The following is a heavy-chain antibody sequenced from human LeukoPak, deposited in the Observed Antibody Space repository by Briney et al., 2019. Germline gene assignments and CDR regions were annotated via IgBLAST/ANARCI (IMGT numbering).Heavy chain of an antibody. Sequence: GRSLRLSCAASGFTFSSYSMNWVRQAPGKGLEWVSSISSSSSYIYYADSVKGRFTISRDNAKNSLYLQMNSLRAEDTAMYYCARHPPQYSTPHAMDVWGQGTTVTVSS. D-gene: IGHD6-13*01. CDR3: ARHPPQYSTPHAMDV. CDR1: GFTFSSYS. CDR2: ISSSSSYI. J-gene: IGHJ6*02. V-gene: IGHV3-21*01.